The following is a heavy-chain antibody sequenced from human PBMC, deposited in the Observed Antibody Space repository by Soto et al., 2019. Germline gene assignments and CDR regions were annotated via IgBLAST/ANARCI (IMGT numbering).Heavy chain of an antibody. D-gene: IGHD3-10*01. CDR3: ARDGRLMLRGFSFYNGMDV. V-gene: IGHV4-59*01. CDR2: IYYSGST. CDR1: GGSISNYY. Sequence: PSETLSLTCTVSGGSISNYYWNWIRQPPGKGLEWIGYIYYSGSTNYNPSLKSRVTISVDTSKNQFSLKVTSVTAADTAVYFCARDGRLMLRGFSFYNGMDVWGQGTTVTVSS. J-gene: IGHJ6*02.